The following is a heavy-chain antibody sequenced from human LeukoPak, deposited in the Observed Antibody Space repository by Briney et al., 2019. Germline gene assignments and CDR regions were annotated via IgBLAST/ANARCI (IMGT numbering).Heavy chain of an antibody. V-gene: IGHV3-30*02. CDR3: AKAPIKYYYDSSGYYVY. Sequence: GGSLRLSCAASGFTFSSYGMHWVRQAPGKGLEWVAFIRYDGSNKYYADSVKGRFTISRDNSKNTLYLQMNSLRAEDTAVYYCAKAPIKYYYDSSGYYVYWGQGTLVTVSS. CDR2: IRYDGSNK. D-gene: IGHD3-22*01. J-gene: IGHJ4*02. CDR1: GFTFSSYG.